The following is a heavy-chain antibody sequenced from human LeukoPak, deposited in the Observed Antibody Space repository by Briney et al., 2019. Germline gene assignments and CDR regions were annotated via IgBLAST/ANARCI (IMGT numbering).Heavy chain of an antibody. J-gene: IGHJ4*02. V-gene: IGHV4-59*12. Sequence: SETLSLTCSVSGGSISSYHWSWIRQPPGKGLEWIGEINHSGSTNYNPSLKSRVTMSVDTSKNQFSLKLSSATAADTAVYYCARDRYYYDSSGYYYFDYWGQGTLVTVSS. CDR3: ARDRYYYDSSGYYYFDY. CDR1: GGSISSYH. D-gene: IGHD3-22*01. CDR2: INHSGST.